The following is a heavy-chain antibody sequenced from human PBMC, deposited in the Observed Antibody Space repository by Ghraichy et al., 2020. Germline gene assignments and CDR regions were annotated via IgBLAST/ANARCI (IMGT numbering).Heavy chain of an antibody. CDR1: GGSFSGYY. CDR3: ARPQSYIAVAGPFDY. Sequence: SETLSLTCAVYGGSFSGYYWSWIRQPPGKGLEWIGEINHSGSTNYNPSLKSRVTISVDTSKNQFSLKLSSVTAADTAVYYCARPQSYIAVAGPFDYWGQGTLVTVSS. J-gene: IGHJ4*02. CDR2: INHSGST. V-gene: IGHV4-34*01. D-gene: IGHD6-19*01.